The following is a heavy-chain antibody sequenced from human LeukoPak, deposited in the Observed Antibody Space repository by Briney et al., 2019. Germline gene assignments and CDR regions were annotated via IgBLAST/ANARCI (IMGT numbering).Heavy chain of an antibody. V-gene: IGHV3-48*02. D-gene: IGHD5-18*01. Sequence: GGSLRLSCAASGFTFSSYSMNWVRQAPGKGLEWVSYISSSSRTIYYADSVKGRFTISRDNAKNSLYLQMNSLRDEDTAVYYCARDFSSAMVTLPFDYWGQGTLVTVSS. CDR1: GFTFSSYS. CDR2: ISSSSRTI. J-gene: IGHJ4*02. CDR3: ARDFSSAMVTLPFDY.